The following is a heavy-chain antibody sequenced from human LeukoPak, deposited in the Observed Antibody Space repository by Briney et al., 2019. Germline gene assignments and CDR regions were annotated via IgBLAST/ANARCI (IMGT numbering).Heavy chain of an antibody. CDR3: AELGITMIGGV. Sequence: PGGSLRLSCAASGFTFSSYEMNWGREAPGKGLWWGSYISSSGSTIYYADSVRGRFTISRDNAKNSLYLQMNSLRAEDTAVYYCAELGITMIGGVWGKGTTVTISS. CDR2: ISSSGSTI. D-gene: IGHD3-10*02. V-gene: IGHV3-48*03. J-gene: IGHJ6*04. CDR1: GFTFSSYE.